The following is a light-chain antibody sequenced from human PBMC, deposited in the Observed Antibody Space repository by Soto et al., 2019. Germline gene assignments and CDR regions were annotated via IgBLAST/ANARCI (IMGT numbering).Light chain of an antibody. CDR2: DAS. CDR1: QSVGGH. J-gene: IGKJ5*01. CDR3: QQRNNWPPSIT. V-gene: IGKV3-11*01. Sequence: EIVLTQSPATLSLSPGERATLSCRASQSVGGHLAWYQQKPGQAPRLLIYDASDRATGIPARFSGSGSETDFPLTISSLESVDFAVYYCQQRNNWPPSITFGQGTRLEIK.